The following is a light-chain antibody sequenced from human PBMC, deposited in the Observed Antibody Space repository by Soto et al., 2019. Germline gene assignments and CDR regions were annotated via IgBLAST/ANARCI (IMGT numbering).Light chain of an antibody. CDR3: QQSYSTTWT. CDR2: AAS. V-gene: IGKV1-39*01. CDR1: QGISTY. Sequence: IQMTESPSSLSASVGDRVTITCRASQGISTYLNWYHQKPGKAPKLLSYAASSLQSGVPSRFSGSGSETDFTLTISSLKPEDFATYSCQQSYSTTWTFGQGTKVDIK. J-gene: IGKJ1*01.